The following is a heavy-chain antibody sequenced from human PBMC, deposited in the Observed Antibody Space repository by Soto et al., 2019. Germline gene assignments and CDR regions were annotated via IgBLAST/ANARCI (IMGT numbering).Heavy chain of an antibody. CDR2: IYPGDSDT. CDR3: ARHRMTTVNDYYYYGMDV. Sequence: GESLKISCKGSGYSFTSYWIGWVRQMPGKGLEWMGIIYPGDSDTRYSPSFQGQVTISADKSISTAYLQWSSLKASDTAMYYCARHRMTTVNDYYYYGMDVWGQGSTVTVYS. J-gene: IGHJ6*02. CDR1: GYSFTSYW. V-gene: IGHV5-51*01. D-gene: IGHD4-4*01.